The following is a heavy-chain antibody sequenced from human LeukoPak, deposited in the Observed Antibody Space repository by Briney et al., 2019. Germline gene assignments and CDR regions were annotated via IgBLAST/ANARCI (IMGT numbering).Heavy chain of an antibody. D-gene: IGHD3-22*01. CDR3: ARDQLGYYDSRGSY. CDR1: GCSISSSSYY. J-gene: IGHJ4*02. CDR2: IYYSGST. V-gene: IGHV4-39*07. Sequence: SETLSLTCTVSGCSISSSSYYWGWLRQPPGKGLEWIGSIYYSGSTYYNPSLKSRVTISVDTSKNQFSLKLSSVTAADTAVYYCARDQLGYYDSRGSYWGQGTLVTVSS.